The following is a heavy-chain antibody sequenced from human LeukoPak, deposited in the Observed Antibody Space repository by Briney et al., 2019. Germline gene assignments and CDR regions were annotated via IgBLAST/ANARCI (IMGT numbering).Heavy chain of an antibody. D-gene: IGHD5-18*01. CDR2: IIPIFGTA. CDR3: ATLVENTAMDTGYCYYYMDV. J-gene: IGHJ6*03. V-gene: IGHV1-69*05. CDR1: GGTFSSYA. Sequence: SVKVSCKASGGTFSSYAISWVRQAPGQGLEWMGGIIPIFGTANYAQKFQGRVTITTDESTSTAYMELSSLRSEDTAVYYCATLVENTAMDTGYCYYYMDVWGKGTTVTVSS.